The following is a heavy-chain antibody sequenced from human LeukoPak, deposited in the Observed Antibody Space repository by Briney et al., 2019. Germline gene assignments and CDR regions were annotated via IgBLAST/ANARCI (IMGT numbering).Heavy chain of an antibody. CDR2: IYPGDSDT. Sequence: GESLKISRKGSRYSFTSYWIGWVRQMPGKGLEWMGIIYPGDSDTRYSPSFQGRVTISADKSISTAYLQWSSLKASDTAMYYCARPPDPLSNYGEDYWGQGTLVTVSS. CDR3: ARPPDPLSNYGEDY. CDR1: RYSFTSYW. V-gene: IGHV5-51*01. D-gene: IGHD4-17*01. J-gene: IGHJ4*02.